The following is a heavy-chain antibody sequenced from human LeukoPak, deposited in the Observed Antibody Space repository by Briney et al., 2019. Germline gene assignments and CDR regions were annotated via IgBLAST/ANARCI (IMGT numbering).Heavy chain of an antibody. J-gene: IGHJ4*02. CDR3: ARAPYGDNGYTAEVADY. CDR1: RFTFSSFA. Sequence: GGSLRLSCAASRFTFSSFAMHWVRQAPGKGLEWVALISYDGSNKYYADSVKGRFTISRDNSKNTVYLQMNSLRAEDTAVYYCARAPYGDNGYTAEVADYWGQGTLVTVSS. D-gene: IGHD3-16*01. V-gene: IGHV3-30*04. CDR2: ISYDGSNK.